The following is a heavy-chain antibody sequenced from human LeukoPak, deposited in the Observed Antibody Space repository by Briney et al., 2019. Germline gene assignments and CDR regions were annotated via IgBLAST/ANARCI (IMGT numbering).Heavy chain of an antibody. CDR3: AREGGGFDY. V-gene: IGHV4-59*12. J-gene: IGHJ4*02. D-gene: IGHD3-16*01. CDR1: GGSISSYY. CDR2: IYYSGST. Sequence: SETLSLTCTVSGGSISSYYWSWIRQPPGKGLEWIGYIYYSGSTNYNPSLKSRVIMSVDTSKNQFSLKLSSVTAADTAVYYCAREGGGFDYWGQGTLVTVSS.